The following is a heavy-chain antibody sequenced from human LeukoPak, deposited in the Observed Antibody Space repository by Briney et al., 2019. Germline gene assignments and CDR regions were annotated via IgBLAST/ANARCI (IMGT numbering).Heavy chain of an antibody. V-gene: IGHV1-3*01. CDR2: INAGNGNT. J-gene: IGHJ5*02. Sequence: ASVKVSCKASGYTFTSYAMHWVRLAPGQRLEWMGWINAGNGNTKYSQKFQGRVTITRDTSASTAYMELSSLRSEDTAVYYCARSEPDSVTMVRGVNFRFDPWGQGTLVTDSS. CDR3: ARSEPDSVTMVRGVNFRFDP. D-gene: IGHD3-10*01. CDR1: GYTFTSYA.